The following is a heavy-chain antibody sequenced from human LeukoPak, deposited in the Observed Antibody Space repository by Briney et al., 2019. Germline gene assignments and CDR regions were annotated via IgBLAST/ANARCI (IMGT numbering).Heavy chain of an antibody. Sequence: SETLSLTCTVSGGSISSYYWSRIRQPPGKGLEWIGYIYYSGSTNYNPSLKSRVTISVDTSKNQFSLKLSSVTAADTAVYYCARQPITTYYGWFDPWGQGTLVTVSS. CDR2: IYYSGST. D-gene: IGHD2-2*01. J-gene: IGHJ5*02. CDR3: ARQPITTYYGWFDP. CDR1: GGSISSYY. V-gene: IGHV4-59*08.